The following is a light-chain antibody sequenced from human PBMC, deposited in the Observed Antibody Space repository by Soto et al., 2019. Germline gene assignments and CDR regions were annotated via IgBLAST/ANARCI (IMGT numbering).Light chain of an antibody. CDR3: QQRSNWPIT. Sequence: IVMTQSPATLSVSPGERATLSCRASQSVSSNLAWYQQKPGQAPRLLIYGASTRATGIPDRFSGRGSGTDFTLTIIRLEPEDFAVYYCQQRSNWPITFGQGTRLENK. CDR2: GAS. V-gene: IGKV3-15*01. J-gene: IGKJ5*01. CDR1: QSVSSN.